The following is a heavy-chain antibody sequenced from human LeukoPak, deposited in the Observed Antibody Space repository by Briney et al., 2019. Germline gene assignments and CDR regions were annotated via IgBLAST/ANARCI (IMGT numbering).Heavy chain of an antibody. CDR2: IYYSGST. J-gene: IGHJ4*02. D-gene: IGHD3-3*01. CDR3: ARGDFWSGAYFDY. V-gene: IGHV4-30-4*08. CDR1: GGSIRNGDYY. Sequence: SQTLSLTCTVSGGSIRNGDYYWSWVRQSPGRGLEWIGYIYYSGSTNYNPSLKSRVTISVDTSKNQFSLKLSSVTAADTAVYYCARGDFWSGAYFDYCGQGTLVTVSS.